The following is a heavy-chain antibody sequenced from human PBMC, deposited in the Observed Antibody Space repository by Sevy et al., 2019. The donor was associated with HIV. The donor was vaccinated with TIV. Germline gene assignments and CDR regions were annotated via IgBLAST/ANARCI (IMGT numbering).Heavy chain of an antibody. V-gene: IGHV4-59*08. Sequence: SETLSLTCTVSGGSISDYYWSWIRQPPGKGLEWIGYFYYGSGTTNYNPSLKSRVTISIGTSKNQFSLKVSSVTAADTAVYYSARQGATGTTLYAFHIWGQGTMVTVSS. CDR1: GGSISDYY. D-gene: IGHD4-4*01. CDR3: ARQGATGTTLYAFHI. J-gene: IGHJ3*02. CDR2: FYYGSGTT.